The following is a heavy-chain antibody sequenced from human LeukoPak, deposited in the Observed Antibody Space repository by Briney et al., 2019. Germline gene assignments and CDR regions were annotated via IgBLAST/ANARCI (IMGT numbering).Heavy chain of an antibody. CDR1: GFTFSSYS. V-gene: IGHV3-21*04. D-gene: IGHD3-3*01. Sequence: RGSLRLSCAASGFTFSSYSMTWVRQAPGKGLEWVSSISSSSSYIYYADSVKGRFTISRDNSKNTLYLQMNSLRAEDTAVYYCAKSQRIFGVVIAFFDYWGQGTLVTVSS. J-gene: IGHJ4*02. CDR3: AKSQRIFGVVIAFFDY. CDR2: ISSSSSYI.